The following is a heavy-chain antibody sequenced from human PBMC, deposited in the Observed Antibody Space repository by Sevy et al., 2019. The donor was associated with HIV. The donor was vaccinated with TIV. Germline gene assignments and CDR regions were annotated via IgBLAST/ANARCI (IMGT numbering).Heavy chain of an antibody. CDR3: AKDQTLYYDFWSGYYTGSGYYYYYGMDV. CDR1: GFTFSSYA. J-gene: IGHJ6*02. CDR2: ISGSGGST. V-gene: IGHV3-23*01. D-gene: IGHD3-3*01. Sequence: GESLKISCAASGFTFSSYAMSWVRQAPGKGLEWVSAISGSGGSTYYADSVKGRFTISRDNSKNTLYLQMNSLGAEDTAVYYCAKDQTLYYDFWSGYYTGSGYYYYYGMDVWGQGTTVTVSS.